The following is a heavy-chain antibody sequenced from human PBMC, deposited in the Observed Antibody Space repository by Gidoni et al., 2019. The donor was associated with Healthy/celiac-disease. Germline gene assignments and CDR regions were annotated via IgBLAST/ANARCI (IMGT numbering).Heavy chain of an antibody. Sequence: EVQLLEFGGGLVQPGGYLRLSCAASGFTFSSYAMSWVRQAPGKGLEWVSAISGSGGSTYYADSVKGRFTISRDNSKNTLYLQMNSLRAEDTAVYYCAKDRGYDSSGYYSRYFDYWGQGTLVTVSS. CDR2: ISGSGGST. CDR3: AKDRGYDSSGYYSRYFDY. D-gene: IGHD3-22*01. V-gene: IGHV3-23*01. CDR1: GFTFSSYA. J-gene: IGHJ4*02.